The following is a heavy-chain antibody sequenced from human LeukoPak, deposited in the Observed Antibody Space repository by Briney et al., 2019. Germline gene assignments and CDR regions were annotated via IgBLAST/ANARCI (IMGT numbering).Heavy chain of an antibody. CDR1: GGSISSYY. V-gene: IGHV4-59*08. J-gene: IGHJ3*02. Sequence: SETLSLTCTVSGGSISSYYWSWIRQPPGKGLEWIGYIFYSGSTNYNPSLKSRVTISVDTSKNQFSLKLSSVTAADTAVYYCARGVVITHDAFDIWGQGTMVTVSS. D-gene: IGHD3-22*01. CDR2: IFYSGST. CDR3: ARGVVITHDAFDI.